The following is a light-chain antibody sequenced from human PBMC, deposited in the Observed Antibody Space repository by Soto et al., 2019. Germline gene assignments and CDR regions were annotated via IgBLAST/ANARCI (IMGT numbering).Light chain of an antibody. J-gene: IGKJ2*01. CDR1: QSVSSSS. CDR3: QQYGSSPPMYT. Sequence: EIVLTQSPGTLSLSPGERATLSCRASQSVSSSSLAWYQQKPGQAPRLLIYGASSRATGIPDRFSGSGSGTDFTLTISRLEPEDSAVYYCQQYGSSPPMYTFGQGTKLEIK. CDR2: GAS. V-gene: IGKV3-20*01.